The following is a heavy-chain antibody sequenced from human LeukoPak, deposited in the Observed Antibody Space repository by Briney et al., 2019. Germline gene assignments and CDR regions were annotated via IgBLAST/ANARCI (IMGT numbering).Heavy chain of an antibody. J-gene: IGHJ3*02. CDR3: ARASQWELRNAFDM. V-gene: IGHV4-59*01. CDR2: IYYSGST. CDR1: GGSISSYY. D-gene: IGHD1-26*01. Sequence: SETLSLTCTASGGSISSYYWRWIRQPPGKGLEWIAYIYYSGSTNYNPSLKSRVTISVDTSKNQFSLKLSSVTAADTAVYYCARASQWELRNAFDMWGQGTMVTVSS.